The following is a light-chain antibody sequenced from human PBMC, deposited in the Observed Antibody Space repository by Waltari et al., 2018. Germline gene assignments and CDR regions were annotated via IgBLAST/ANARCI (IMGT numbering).Light chain of an antibody. V-gene: IGKV1-33*01. J-gene: IGKJ4*01. CDR2: DAS. Sequence: DILMTQSPSSLSASVGDRVTITCQASQDISNYLSWYQQKPGKAPKLLIYDASTLETGGPSRFSGGVSGSDFTFTITSLQPEDLATYYCQQHDSLPLTFGGGTKL. CDR1: QDISNY. CDR3: QQHDSLPLT.